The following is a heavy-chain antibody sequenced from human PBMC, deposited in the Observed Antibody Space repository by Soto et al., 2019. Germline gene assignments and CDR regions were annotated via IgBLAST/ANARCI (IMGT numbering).Heavy chain of an antibody. D-gene: IGHD6-19*01. Sequence: PGGSLRLSCSASGFTFSSYALSWVRQAPGKGLEWVSAISGSGGSTYYADSVEGRFTISRDNSHNTLYLQMNSLRAEDTAVYYCARDDIPGIAVATYGMDVWGQGTTVTVSS. CDR1: GFTFSSYA. CDR2: ISGSGGST. CDR3: ARDDIPGIAVATYGMDV. V-gene: IGHV3-23*01. J-gene: IGHJ6*02.